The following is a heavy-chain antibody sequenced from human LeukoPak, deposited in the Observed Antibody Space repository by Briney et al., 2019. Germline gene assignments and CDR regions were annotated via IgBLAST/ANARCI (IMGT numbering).Heavy chain of an antibody. V-gene: IGHV3-7*01. CDR1: GFMFRNYW. CDR3: AREGPVVIPTTPSSSYYYYMDV. D-gene: IGHD2-2*01. J-gene: IGHJ6*03. CDR2: IKQDGSEK. Sequence: GGSLRLSCAASGFMFRNYWMSWVRQAPGKGLEWVANIKQDGSEKHYVDPVNGRFTISRDNAKNSLYLQMNSLRAEDTAVYYCAREGPVVIPTTPSSSYYYYMDVWGKGTTVTVSS.